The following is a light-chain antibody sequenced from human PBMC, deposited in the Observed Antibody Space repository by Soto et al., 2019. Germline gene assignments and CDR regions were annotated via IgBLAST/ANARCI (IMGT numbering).Light chain of an antibody. CDR2: GAS. CDR1: QSVSSN. J-gene: IGKJ1*01. V-gene: IGKV3-15*01. CDR3: QHYHNWPRT. Sequence: EKVMTQSPATLSVSPGERATLSCRASQSVSSNLAWYQHKPGQAPRLLIYGASTRATGIPARFSGSGSGTEFTLTINSLQSEDFAVYYCQHYHNWPRTFGQGTKVDIK.